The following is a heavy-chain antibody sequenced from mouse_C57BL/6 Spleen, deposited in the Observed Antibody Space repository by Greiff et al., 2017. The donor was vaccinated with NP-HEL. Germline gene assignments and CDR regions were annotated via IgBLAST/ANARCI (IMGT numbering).Heavy chain of an antibody. CDR3: ARDYDLYYYAMDY. J-gene: IGHJ4*01. CDR1: GFTFSDYG. Sequence: EVQRVESGGGLVKPGGSLKLSCAASGFTFSDYGMHWVRQAPEKGLEWVAYISSGSSTIYYADTVKGRFTISRDNAKNTLFLQMTSLRSEDTAMYYCARDYDLYYYAMDYWGQGTSVTVSS. V-gene: IGHV5-17*01. D-gene: IGHD2-4*01. CDR2: ISSGSSTI.